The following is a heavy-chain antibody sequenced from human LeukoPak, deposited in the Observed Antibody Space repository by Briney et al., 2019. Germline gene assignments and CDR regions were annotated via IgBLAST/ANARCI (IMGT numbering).Heavy chain of an antibody. D-gene: IGHD4-23*01. J-gene: IGHJ6*03. Sequence: GASVKVSCKASGYTFTSYYMHWVRQAPGQGREWMGIINPSGGRTSYAQKFQGRVTMTRDTSTSTVYMELSSLRSEDTAVYYCARGKGTTVVMYYFYYMEVWGKGTTVTVSS. V-gene: IGHV1-46*01. CDR3: ARGKGTTVVMYYFYYMEV. CDR2: INPSGGRT. CDR1: GYTFTSYY.